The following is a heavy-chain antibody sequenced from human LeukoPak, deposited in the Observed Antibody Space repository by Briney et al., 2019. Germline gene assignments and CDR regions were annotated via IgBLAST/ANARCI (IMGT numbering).Heavy chain of an antibody. D-gene: IGHD6-19*01. CDR2: VYPGDSYT. CDR1: GYPFTTYW. CDR3: VRQGGGSGWLFHY. Sequence: GESLKISCKGSGYPFTTYWIGWVRQMPGKGLEWMGVVYPGDSYTRYSPSFQGQVTISADKSISTAYLQWSSMKASDSAMYFCVRQGGGSGWLFHYWGQGTLVTVSS. V-gene: IGHV5-51*01. J-gene: IGHJ4*02.